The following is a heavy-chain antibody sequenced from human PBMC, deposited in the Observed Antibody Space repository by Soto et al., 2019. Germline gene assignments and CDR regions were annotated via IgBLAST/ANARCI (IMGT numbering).Heavy chain of an antibody. V-gene: IGHV4-39*01. CDR3: ARPRLWFGEGNFDY. J-gene: IGHJ4*02. CDR1: GGSISSSSYY. CDR2: IYYSGST. Sequence: SETLSLTCTVSGGSISSSSYYWGWIRQPPGKGLEWIGSIYYSGSTYYNPSLKSRVTISVDTSKNQFSLKLSSVTAADTAVYYCARPRLWFGEGNFDYWGQGTLVTVSS. D-gene: IGHD3-10*01.